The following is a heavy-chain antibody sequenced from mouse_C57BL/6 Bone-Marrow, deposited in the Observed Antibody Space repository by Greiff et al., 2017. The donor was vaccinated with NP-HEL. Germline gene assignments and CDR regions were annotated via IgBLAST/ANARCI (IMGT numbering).Heavy chain of an antibody. V-gene: IGHV5-6*01. CDR2: ISSGGSYT. D-gene: IGHD2-3*01. CDR1: GFTFSSYG. J-gene: IGHJ4*01. Sequence: VQLKESGGDLVKPGGSLKLSCAASGFTFSSYGMSWVRQTPDKRLEWVATISSGGSYTYYPDSVKGRFTISRDNAKNTLYLQMSSLKSEDTAMYYCARRWAMDYWGQGTSVTVSS. CDR3: ARRWAMDY.